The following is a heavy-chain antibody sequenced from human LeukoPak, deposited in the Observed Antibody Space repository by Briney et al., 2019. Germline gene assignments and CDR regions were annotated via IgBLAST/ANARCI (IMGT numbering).Heavy chain of an antibody. Sequence: PGGSLRLSCAASGFTFSSYSMNWVRQAPGKGLEWVSYISSSSSAIYYADSVKGRFTISRDNAKNSLYLQMNSLRAEDTAVYYCARAPNYYDSSGYYLYMDVWGKGTAVTVSS. CDR1: GFTFSSYS. V-gene: IGHV3-48*01. CDR3: ARAPNYYDSSGYYLYMDV. J-gene: IGHJ6*03. D-gene: IGHD3-22*01. CDR2: ISSSSSAI.